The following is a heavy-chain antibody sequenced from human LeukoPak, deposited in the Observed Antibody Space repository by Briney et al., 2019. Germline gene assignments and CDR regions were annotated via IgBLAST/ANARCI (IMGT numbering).Heavy chain of an antibody. CDR2: ISSGGGGT. J-gene: IGHJ4*02. CDR3: PKRSLHGLESPPYFDY. CDR1: RLAFITYG. V-gene: IGHV3-23*01. Sequence: GGSLRLSCAAARLAFITYGMSWVRQAPGQGLEWVSAISSGGGGTFYADSVKGRFTISRDNSKNTLYLQMSSLTDEDTAVYYCPKRSLHGLESPPYFDYWGQGTLVTVSS. D-gene: IGHD3-10*01.